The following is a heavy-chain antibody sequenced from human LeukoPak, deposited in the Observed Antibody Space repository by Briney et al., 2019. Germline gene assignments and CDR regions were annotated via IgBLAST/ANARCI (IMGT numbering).Heavy chain of an antibody. D-gene: IGHD2-15*01. J-gene: IGHJ4*02. Sequence: SQTLSLTCAISGDSVSSNSAAWNWIRQSPSGGLEWLGRTYYRSKWYNDYAVSVKSRITINPDTSKNQFSLQLNSVTPEDTAVYYCARDHCSGGSCYWRFDYWGQGTLVTVSS. V-gene: IGHV6-1*01. CDR1: GDSVSSNSAA. CDR3: ARDHCSGGSCYWRFDY. CDR2: TYYRSKWYN.